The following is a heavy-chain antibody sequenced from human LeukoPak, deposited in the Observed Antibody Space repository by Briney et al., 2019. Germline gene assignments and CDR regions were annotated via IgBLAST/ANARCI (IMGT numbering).Heavy chain of an antibody. J-gene: IGHJ6*02. CDR2: ISYDGSNK. CDR1: GFTFSSYA. V-gene: IGHV3-30-3*01. Sequence: RPGGSLRLSCAASGFTFSSYAMHWVRQAPGKGLEWVAVISYDGSNKYYADSVKGRFTISRDNSKNTLYLQMNSLRAEDTAVYYCARGSATFGVVITPYYYYGMDVWGQGTTVTVSS. D-gene: IGHD3-3*01. CDR3: ARGSATFGVVITPYYYYGMDV.